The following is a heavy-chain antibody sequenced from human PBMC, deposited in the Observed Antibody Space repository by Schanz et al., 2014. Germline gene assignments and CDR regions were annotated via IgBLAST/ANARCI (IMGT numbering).Heavy chain of an antibody. V-gene: IGHV3-33*08. J-gene: IGHJ3*02. CDR3: ATSGLVSHSFDAFDI. Sequence: VQLVESGGGLVRPGDSLRLSCAASGFTFSDFGMHWVRQTPVKGLEWVATIWFDGSKTDYADSVKGRFTISRDNSKNTLFLQMSSLRDEDTAVYYCATSGLVSHSFDAFDIWGQGTMVTVSS. CDR1: GFTFSDFG. CDR2: IWFDGSKT. D-gene: IGHD3-9*01.